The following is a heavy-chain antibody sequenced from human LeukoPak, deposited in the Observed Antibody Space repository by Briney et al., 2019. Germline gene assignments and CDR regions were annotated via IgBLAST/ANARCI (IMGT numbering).Heavy chain of an antibody. D-gene: IGHD1-26*01. V-gene: IGHV1-69*13. CDR2: IIPIFGTA. J-gene: IGHJ2*01. CDR3: AACWDRDWYFDL. Sequence: SVKVSCKASGGTFSSYAISWVRQAPGQGLEWMGGIIPIFGTANYAQKFQGRVTITADESTSTAYMELSSLRSEDTAVYYCAACWDRDWYFDLWGRGTLVTVSS. CDR1: GGTFSSYA.